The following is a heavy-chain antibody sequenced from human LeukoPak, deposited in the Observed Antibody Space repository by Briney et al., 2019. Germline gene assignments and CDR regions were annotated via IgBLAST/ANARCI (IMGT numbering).Heavy chain of an antibody. Sequence: GGSLRLSCAASGFTFSSYWMSWVRQAPGEGLEWVANIKQDGSEKYYVDSVKGRFTISRDNAKNSLYLQMNSLRAEDTAVYYCAREPYYDILTGRLGAFDIWGQGTMVTVSS. V-gene: IGHV3-7*03. J-gene: IGHJ3*02. CDR2: IKQDGSEK. CDR1: GFTFSSYW. D-gene: IGHD3-9*01. CDR3: AREPYYDILTGRLGAFDI.